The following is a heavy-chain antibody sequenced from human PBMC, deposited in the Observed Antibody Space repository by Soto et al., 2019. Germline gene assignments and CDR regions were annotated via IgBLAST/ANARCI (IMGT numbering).Heavy chain of an antibody. J-gene: IGHJ6*02. D-gene: IGHD6-13*01. CDR3: ARTSAAGKYYYGMDV. CDR1: GYSVTSYW. V-gene: IGHV5-51*01. CDR2: IYPGDSDT. Sequence: GESLKISCKGSGYSVTSYWIGWVRQMPGKGLEWMGIIYPGDSDTRYSPSFQGQVTISADKSISTAYLQWSSLKASDTAMYYCARTSAAGKYYYGMDVWGQGTTVTVSS.